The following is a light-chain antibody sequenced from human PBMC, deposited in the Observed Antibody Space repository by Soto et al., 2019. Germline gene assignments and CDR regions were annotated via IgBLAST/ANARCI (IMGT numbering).Light chain of an antibody. CDR2: GAS. CDR3: QQYGSSPYT. Sequence: EIVLTQSPGTLSLSPGERATLSCRASQSVSSSYLAWYQQKPGQAPRLLIYGASSRATGIPDRFSGSWSGTDSTLTISRLEPEDFAVYYCQQYGSSPYTFGQGTKLEIK. V-gene: IGKV3-20*01. CDR1: QSVSSSY. J-gene: IGKJ2*01.